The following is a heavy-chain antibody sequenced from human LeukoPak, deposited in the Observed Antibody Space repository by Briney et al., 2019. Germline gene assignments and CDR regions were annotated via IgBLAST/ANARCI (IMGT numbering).Heavy chain of an antibody. J-gene: IGHJ6*03. CDR2: ISYDGSNK. CDR1: GFTFSSYA. Sequence: GGSLRLSCAASGFTFSSYAMHWVRQAPGKGLEWVAVISYDGSNKYYADSVKGRFTISRDNSKNTLYLQMNSLRAEDTAVYYCARGTYYYGYYMDVWGKGTTVTVSS. D-gene: IGHD3-10*01. V-gene: IGHV3-30-3*01. CDR3: ARGTYYYGYYMDV.